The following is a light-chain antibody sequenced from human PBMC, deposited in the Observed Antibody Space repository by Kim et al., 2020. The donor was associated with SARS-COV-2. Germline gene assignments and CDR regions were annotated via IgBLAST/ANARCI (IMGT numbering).Light chain of an antibody. J-gene: IGLJ1*01. CDR1: DIGRKN. CDR2: RDN. V-gene: IGLV3-9*01. CDR3: QVWDSTTYV. Sequence: GALGQTATSTCGGNDIGRKNVNWYQQKPGQAPVLVIYRDNDRPSGIPERFSGSNSGNTATLTISRAQDGDEADYYCQVWDSTTYVFGSGTKVTVL.